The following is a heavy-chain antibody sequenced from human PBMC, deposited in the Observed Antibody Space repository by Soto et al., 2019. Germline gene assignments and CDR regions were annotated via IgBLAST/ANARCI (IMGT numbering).Heavy chain of an antibody. V-gene: IGHV3-21*01. Sequence: EVQLVESGGGLVKPGGSLRLSCAASGFTFSSYSMNWVRQAPGKGLEWVSSISSSSSYIYYADSVKGRFTISRDNAKNSLYLQMNSLRAEGTAVYYCARDPPAAGTNWGQGTLVTVSS. CDR3: ARDPPAAGTN. CDR2: ISSSSSYI. CDR1: GFTFSSYS. J-gene: IGHJ4*02. D-gene: IGHD6-13*01.